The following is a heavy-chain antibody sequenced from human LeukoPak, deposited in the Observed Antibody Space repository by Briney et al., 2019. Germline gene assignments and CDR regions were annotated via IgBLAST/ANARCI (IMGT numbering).Heavy chain of an antibody. J-gene: IGHJ4*02. V-gene: IGHV3-30*02. Sequence: QPGGSLRLSCAAPGFTFSSYGMHWVRQAPGKGLEWVAFIRYDGSNKYYADSVKGRFTISRDNSKNTLYLQMNSLRAEDTAVYYCARQPFIVVPTDSWGQGTLVTVSS. CDR1: GFTFSSYG. D-gene: IGHD3-22*01. CDR2: IRYDGSNK. CDR3: ARQPFIVVPTDS.